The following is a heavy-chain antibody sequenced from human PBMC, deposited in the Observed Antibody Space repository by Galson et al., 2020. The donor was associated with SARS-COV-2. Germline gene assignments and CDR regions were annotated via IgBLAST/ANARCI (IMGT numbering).Heavy chain of an antibody. D-gene: IGHD6-6*01. V-gene: IGHV4-39*01. CDR1: GGSISSSSYY. CDR2: IYYSGST. J-gene: IGHJ3*02. Sequence: ETSETLSLTCTVSGGSISSSSYYWGWIRQPPGKGLEWIGSIYYSGSTYYNPSLKSRVTISVDTSKNQFSLKLSSVTAADTAVYYCARPKPKKSIAARPSAFDIWGQGTLVTVSS. CDR3: ARPKPKKSIAARPSAFDI.